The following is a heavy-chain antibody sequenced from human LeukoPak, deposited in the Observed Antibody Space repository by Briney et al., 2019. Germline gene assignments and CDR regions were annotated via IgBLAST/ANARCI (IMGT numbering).Heavy chain of an antibody. J-gene: IGHJ3*02. Sequence: PSQTLSLTCTVSGGSISSGGYYWSWTRQHPGKGLEWIGYIYYSGTTYYNPSLKSRITISLDTSKNQVSLKLSSVTAADTAVYYCARDITMLRGDAFDIWGQGTMVTVSS. V-gene: IGHV4-31*03. D-gene: IGHD3-10*01. CDR1: GGSISSGGYY. CDR2: IYYSGTT. CDR3: ARDITMLRGDAFDI.